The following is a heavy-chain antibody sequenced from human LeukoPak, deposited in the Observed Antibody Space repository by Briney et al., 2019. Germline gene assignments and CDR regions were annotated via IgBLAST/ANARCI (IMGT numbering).Heavy chain of an antibody. CDR1: GYSISSGYY. V-gene: IGHV4-38-2*01. CDR2: IFHSGSI. D-gene: IGHD3-22*01. Sequence: SETLSLTCGVSGYSISSGYYWGWIRQSPEKGLEWIATIFHSGSIYYNPSLKSRVTLSVDTSKNQFTLKLSSVTAADTAVYYCARMGVSYYYDSSTYYPAAFDVWGQGTMVPVSS. CDR3: ARMGVSYYYDSSTYYPAAFDV. J-gene: IGHJ3*01.